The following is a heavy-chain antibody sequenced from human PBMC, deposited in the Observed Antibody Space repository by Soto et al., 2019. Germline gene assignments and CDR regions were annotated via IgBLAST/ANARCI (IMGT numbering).Heavy chain of an antibody. D-gene: IGHD2-21*02. CDR3: ARPHGGNSLDYGMDV. CDR1: GFTVRSNY. J-gene: IGHJ6*02. V-gene: IGHV3-53*01. CDR2: IYSGGST. Sequence: GGSLRLSCAASGFTVRSNYISWVRQAPGKGLEWVSVIYSGGSTYYADSVKGRFTISRDNSKNTLYLQMNSLRAEDTAVYYCARPHGGNSLDYGMDVWGQGTTVTVSS.